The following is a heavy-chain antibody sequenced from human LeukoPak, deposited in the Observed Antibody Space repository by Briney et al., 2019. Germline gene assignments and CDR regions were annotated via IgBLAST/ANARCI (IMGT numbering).Heavy chain of an antibody. Sequence: GGSLRLSCAASGFTFSSYGMHWVRQAPGKGLEWVAFISYDGSSEYDADSVKGRFTISRDNSENTVYLQMNSLRAEDTAVYYCAKSEVYYFGTSGGFDYWGQGTLVTVSS. D-gene: IGHD3-22*01. CDR1: GFTFSSYG. V-gene: IGHV3-30*18. J-gene: IGHJ4*02. CDR3: AKSEVYYFGTSGGFDY. CDR2: ISYDGSSE.